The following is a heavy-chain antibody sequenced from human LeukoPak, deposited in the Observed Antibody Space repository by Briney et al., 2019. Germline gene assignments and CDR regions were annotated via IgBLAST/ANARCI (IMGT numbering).Heavy chain of an antibody. Sequence: GGSLRLSCAASGFTFSSYEMNWVRQAPGKGLEWVSYISSSGSTIYYADSVKGRFTISRDNAKNSLYLQMNSLRAEDTAVYYCARDGYYYGSGQPEFDYWGQGTLVTVSS. V-gene: IGHV3-48*03. CDR1: GFTFSSYE. J-gene: IGHJ4*02. CDR2: ISSSGSTI. D-gene: IGHD3-10*01. CDR3: ARDGYYYGSGQPEFDY.